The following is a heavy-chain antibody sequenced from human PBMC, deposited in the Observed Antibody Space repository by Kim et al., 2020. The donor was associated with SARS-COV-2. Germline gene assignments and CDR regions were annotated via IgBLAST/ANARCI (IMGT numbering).Heavy chain of an antibody. D-gene: IGHD6-6*01. V-gene: IGHV3-7*01. J-gene: IGHJ6*02. CDR2: TNEDGSET. CDR3: ARSIGAV. Sequence: GGSLRLSCAGSGFTFSNSWMNWVRQAPGKGLEWVANTNEDGSETYYADSVKGRFTISRDNAKNSLYLQMNRLRAEDTAVYFCARSIGAVWGQGTTVTVSS. CDR1: GFTFSNSW.